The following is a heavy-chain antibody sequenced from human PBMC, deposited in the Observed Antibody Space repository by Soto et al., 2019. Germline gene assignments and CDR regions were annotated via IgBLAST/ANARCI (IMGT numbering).Heavy chain of an antibody. J-gene: IGHJ4*02. CDR1: GFSFRNYW. CDR2: ISDYGRG. D-gene: IGHD1-1*01. V-gene: IGHV3-74*01. Sequence: EVQLVESGGGLVQSGGSLRLTCAASGFSFRNYWMHWVRQAPGKGLVWVSRISDYGRGNYADSVEGRFTISRDDAKSELYLQMRSFRLEDTAVYYCARGGLEPFDYLGQGAVVTVSS. CDR3: ARGGLEPFDY.